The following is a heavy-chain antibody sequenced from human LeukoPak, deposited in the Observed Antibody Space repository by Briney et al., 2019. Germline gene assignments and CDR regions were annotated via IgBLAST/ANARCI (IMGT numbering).Heavy chain of an antibody. V-gene: IGHV3-48*04. J-gene: IGHJ4*02. CDR3: ARYGSTMVRGFDY. Sequence: GGSLRLSCAASGFTFSSYSMNWVRQAPGKGLEWVSYISSSSSTIYYADSVKGRFTISRDNAKNSLYLQMNSLRAEDTAVYHCARYGSTMVRGFDYWGQGTLVTVSS. CDR1: GFTFSSYS. CDR2: ISSSSSTI. D-gene: IGHD3-10*01.